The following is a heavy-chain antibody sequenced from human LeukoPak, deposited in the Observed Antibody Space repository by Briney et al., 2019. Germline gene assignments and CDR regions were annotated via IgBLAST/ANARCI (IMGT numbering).Heavy chain of an antibody. CDR1: GYSFIRYH. Sequence: GASVKVSCKASGYSFIRYHIHWVRQAPGQGLEWMGVLKLYDGSVSHAQKFQGRVTMTEDTSTDTAYMELSSLRSEDTAVYYCATRVAPPSDYYYGMDVWGQGTTVTVSS. J-gene: IGHJ6*02. CDR3: ATRVAPPSDYYYGMDV. V-gene: IGHV1-46*01. CDR2: LKLYDGSV. D-gene: IGHD2-15*01.